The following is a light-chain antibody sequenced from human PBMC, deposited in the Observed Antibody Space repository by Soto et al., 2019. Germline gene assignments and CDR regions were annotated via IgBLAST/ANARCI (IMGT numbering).Light chain of an antibody. CDR2: DVS. J-gene: IGLJ1*01. V-gene: IGLV2-14*01. Sequence: QSVLTQPASVSGSPGQPITISCTGTSSDIGRYKYVSWYQQYPGKAPKFMIYDVSNRPSGVSNRFSGSKSGNTASLTISGLQAEDEADYYCSSYISSSTYVFGTGTKVTV. CDR3: SSYISSSTYV. CDR1: SSDIGRYKY.